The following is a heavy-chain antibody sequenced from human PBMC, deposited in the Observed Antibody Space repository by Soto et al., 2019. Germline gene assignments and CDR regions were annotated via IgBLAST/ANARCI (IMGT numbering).Heavy chain of an antibody. J-gene: IGHJ6*02. CDR1: GFTFSSYA. V-gene: IGHV3-23*01. CDR3: AKVLRSKNWNYYYGMDV. Sequence: GGSLRLSCAASGFTFSSYAMSWVRQAPGKGLEWVSAISGSGGSTYYADSVKGRFTISRDNSKNTLYLQMNSLRAEDTAVYYCAKVLRSKNWNYYYGMDVWGQGTTVTVSS. D-gene: IGHD1-1*01. CDR2: ISGSGGST.